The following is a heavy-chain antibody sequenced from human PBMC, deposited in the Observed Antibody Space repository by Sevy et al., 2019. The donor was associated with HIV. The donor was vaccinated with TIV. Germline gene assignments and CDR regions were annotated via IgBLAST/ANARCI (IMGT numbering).Heavy chain of an antibody. V-gene: IGHV3-21*01. CDR1: GFTFSTYT. D-gene: IGHD3-10*01. CDR3: ARPYGSGSWEAFDI. J-gene: IGHJ3*02. CDR2: ISSSANYI. Sequence: GGSLRFACSASGFTFSTYTMNWVRQAPGKGLEWVSSISSSANYIYYADSLKGRFTISRDNAKNSLYLQMNSLRAEDTAVYYCARPYGSGSWEAFDIWGQGTMVTVSS.